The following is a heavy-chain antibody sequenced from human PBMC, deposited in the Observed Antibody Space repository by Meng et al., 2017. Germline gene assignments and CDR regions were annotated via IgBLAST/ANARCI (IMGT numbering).Heavy chain of an antibody. V-gene: IGHV3-33*01. CDR3: ASDFRASGWSFDY. Sequence: GGSLRLSCAASGFTFSSYGMHWVRQAPGKGLEWVAVIWYDGSNKYYADSVKGRFTISRDNSKNTLYLQMNSLRAEDTAVYYCASDFRASGWSFDYWGQGTLVTVSS. J-gene: IGHJ4*02. CDR2: IWYDGSNK. D-gene: IGHD6-19*01. CDR1: GFTFSSYG.